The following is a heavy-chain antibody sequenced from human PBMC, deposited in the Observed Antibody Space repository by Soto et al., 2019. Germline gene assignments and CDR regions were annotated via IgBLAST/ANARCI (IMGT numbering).Heavy chain of an antibody. CDR3: ARDKITGRFDY. CDR1: GGSFSGYY. J-gene: IGHJ4*02. V-gene: IGHV4-34*01. CDR2: INHSGST. D-gene: IGHD2-8*02. Sequence: SETLSLTCAVYGGSFSGYYWSWIRQPPGKGLEWIGEINHSGSTNYNPSLKSRVTISVDTSKNQFSLKLTSVTAADTAVYYCARDKITGRFDYWGQGTLVTVSS.